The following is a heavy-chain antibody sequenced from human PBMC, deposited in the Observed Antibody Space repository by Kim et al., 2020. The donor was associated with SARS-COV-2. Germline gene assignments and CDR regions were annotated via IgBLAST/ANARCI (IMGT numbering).Heavy chain of an antibody. CDR3: ARDVDASGSYPLKY. J-gene: IGHJ4*02. Sequence: ASVKVSCKASGYTFTTYAMCWLRQAPGQGLEWMGWINTNTGNPTYAQGFRERFVFSVDTSVSTAYLEITSLKVEDTAVYYCARDVDASGSYPLKYWGQGSLVTVSS. D-gene: IGHD3-10*01. CDR2: INTNTGNP. CDR1: GYTFTTYA. V-gene: IGHV7-4-1*02.